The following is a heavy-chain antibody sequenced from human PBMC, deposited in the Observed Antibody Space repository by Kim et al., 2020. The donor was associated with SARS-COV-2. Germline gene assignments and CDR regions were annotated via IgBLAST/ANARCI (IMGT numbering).Heavy chain of an antibody. J-gene: IGHJ6*03. CDR1: GFTFSDYY. Sequence: GGSLRLSCAASGFTFSDYYMSWIRQAPGKGLEWVSYISSSGSTIYYADSVKGRFTISRDNAKNSLYLQMNSLRAEDTAVYYCSTGPVPAAHIYYYHYMDVWGKGTTVTVSS. V-gene: IGHV3-11*01. CDR3: STGPVPAAHIYYYHYMDV. D-gene: IGHD2-2*01. CDR2: ISSSGSTI.